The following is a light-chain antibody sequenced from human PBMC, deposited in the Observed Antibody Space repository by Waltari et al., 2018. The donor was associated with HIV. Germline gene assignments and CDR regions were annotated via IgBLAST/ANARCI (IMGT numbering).Light chain of an antibody. V-gene: IGKV3-15*01. CDR2: AAS. Sequence: EIVMTQSPATLSASPGERAVLSCRASQRVSSNLAWYQQTPGQAPSLLIYAASTRATGIPPRFRGSGSGTEFTLTISGLQSEDFAFYYCQQYNSWPPRFTFGPGTKV. CDR3: QQYNSWPPRFT. J-gene: IGKJ3*01. CDR1: QRVSSN.